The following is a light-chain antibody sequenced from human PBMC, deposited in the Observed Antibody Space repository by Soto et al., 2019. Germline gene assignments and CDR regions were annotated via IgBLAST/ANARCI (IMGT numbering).Light chain of an antibody. V-gene: IGKV3-11*01. Sequence: EIVLTQAPATLSLSPGERATLSCRASQSIGNYIAWYQQKPDQAPRLLVYDVFNRATGIPARFSGSGSGTDFTLTISSLEPEDFAVYYCLQRAAWPWTFGQGTKVEVK. CDR1: QSIGNY. CDR3: LQRAAWPWT. J-gene: IGKJ1*01. CDR2: DVF.